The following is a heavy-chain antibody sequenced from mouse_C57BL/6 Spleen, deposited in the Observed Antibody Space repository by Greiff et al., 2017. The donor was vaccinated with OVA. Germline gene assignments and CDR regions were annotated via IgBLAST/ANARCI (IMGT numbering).Heavy chain of an antibody. V-gene: IGHV10-1*01. CDR2: IRSKSNNYAT. Sequence: GGGLVQPKGSLKLSCAASGFSFNTYAMNWVRQAPGKGLEWVARIRSKSNNYATYYADSVKDRFTISRDDSESMLYLQMNNLKTEDTAMYYCVRETGSFAYWGQGTLVTVSA. D-gene: IGHD4-1*01. CDR1: GFSFNTYA. J-gene: IGHJ3*01. CDR3: VRETGSFAY.